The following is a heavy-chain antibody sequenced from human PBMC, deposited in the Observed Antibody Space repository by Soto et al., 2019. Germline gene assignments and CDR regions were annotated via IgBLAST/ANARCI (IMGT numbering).Heavy chain of an antibody. D-gene: IGHD3-22*01. CDR1: GYSFAGYW. Sequence: GESLKISCKGSGYSFAGYWITWVRQMPGKGLEWMGRIDPSDSQTYYSPSFRGHVTISAAKSITTVFLQWSSLRASDTAMYYCARQIYDSDSGPNFQYYFELLGPGNPGHRLL. CDR3: ARQIYDSDSGPNFQYYFEL. J-gene: IGHJ4*02. CDR2: IDPSDSQT. V-gene: IGHV5-10-1*01.